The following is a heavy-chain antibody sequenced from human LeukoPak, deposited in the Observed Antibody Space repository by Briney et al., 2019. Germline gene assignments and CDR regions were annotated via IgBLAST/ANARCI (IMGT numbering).Heavy chain of an antibody. D-gene: IGHD6-13*01. CDR2: IRYDGSQK. J-gene: IGHJ4*02. Sequence: PGGSLRLSCAASGFSFSTYGMHWVRQAPGKGLEWVAYIRYDGSQKYYVDSVKGRFTISRDNSKSTMSLQMNSLRDEDTAVYYCAAIAVAGLYWGQGTLVTVSS. V-gene: IGHV3-30*02. CDR3: AAIAVAGLY. CDR1: GFSFSTYG.